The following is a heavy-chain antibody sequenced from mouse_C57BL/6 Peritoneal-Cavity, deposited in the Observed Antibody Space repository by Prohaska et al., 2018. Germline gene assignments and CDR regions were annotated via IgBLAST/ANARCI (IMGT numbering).Heavy chain of an antibody. CDR1: GIDFSRYW. V-gene: IGHV4-1*01. J-gene: IGHJ4*01. Sequence: EVKFLQSGVDLVQPVGSLKLSSAASGIDFSRYWISWFRRAAGRGLEWIGEINPDSSTINYAPSLKDKFIISRDNAKNTLYLQMRKVRSEDTALYYCASSNSYAMDYWGQGTSVTVSS. CDR2: INPDSSTI. D-gene: IGHD2-5*01. CDR3: ASSNSYAMDY.